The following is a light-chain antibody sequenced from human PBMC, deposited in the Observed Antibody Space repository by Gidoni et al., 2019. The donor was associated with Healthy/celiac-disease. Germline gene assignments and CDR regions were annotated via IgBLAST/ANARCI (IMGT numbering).Light chain of an antibody. V-gene: IGLV3-19*01. CDR3: NSRDSSGNHLV. CDR1: SLRSYY. CDR2: GKN. Sequence: SSELTQDPAVSVALGQTVMITCQGDSLRSYYASWYQQTPGQATVLVIYGKNNRPSGIPDRFSGSSSGNTASLTITGAQAEDEADYYCNSRDSSGNHLVFGGGTKLTVL. J-gene: IGLJ2*01.